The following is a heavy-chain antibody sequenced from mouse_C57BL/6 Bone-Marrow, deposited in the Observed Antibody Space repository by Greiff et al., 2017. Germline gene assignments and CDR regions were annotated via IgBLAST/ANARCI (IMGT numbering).Heavy chain of an antibody. J-gene: IGHJ2*01. CDR2: IYPGSGST. V-gene: IGHV1-55*01. Sequence: QVQLQQPGAELVKPGASVKMSCKASGYTFTSYWITWAKQRPGQGLEWIGDIYPGSGSTNYNEKFKSKATLTVDTSSSTAYMQLSSLTSEDSAVYYCARLELCYGSSDYWGQGTTLTVSS. D-gene: IGHD1-1*01. CDR1: GYTFTSYW. CDR3: ARLELCYGSSDY.